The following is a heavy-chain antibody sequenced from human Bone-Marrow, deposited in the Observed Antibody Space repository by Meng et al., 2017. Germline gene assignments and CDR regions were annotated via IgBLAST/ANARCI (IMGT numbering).Heavy chain of an antibody. Sequence: QIHLQQSRPGSVKPSQTLSLTCTVLGGSSSSGGYYGSWIRQHPGKGLEWIGYIYYSGSTYYNPSLKSRVTISVDTSKNQFSLKLSSVTAADTAVYYCARGPLSAAGTMGYFQHWGQGTLVTVSS. J-gene: IGHJ1*01. D-gene: IGHD6-13*01. V-gene: IGHV4-31*03. CDR3: ARGPLSAAGTMGYFQH. CDR2: IYYSGST. CDR1: GGSSSSGGYY.